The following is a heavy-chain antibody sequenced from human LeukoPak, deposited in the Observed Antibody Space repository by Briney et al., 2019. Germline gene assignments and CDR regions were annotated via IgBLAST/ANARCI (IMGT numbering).Heavy chain of an antibody. Sequence: PGGSLRLSCAASGFTFSSYEMNWVRQAPGKGLEWVSYISSSGNTIYYADSVKGRFTISRDNAKNSLYLQMNSLRAEDTAVYYCARAGSGRSPDWFDPWGQGTLVTVSS. J-gene: IGHJ5*02. CDR2: ISSSGNTI. V-gene: IGHV3-48*03. CDR1: GFTFSSYE. CDR3: ARAGSGRSPDWFDP. D-gene: IGHD1-26*01.